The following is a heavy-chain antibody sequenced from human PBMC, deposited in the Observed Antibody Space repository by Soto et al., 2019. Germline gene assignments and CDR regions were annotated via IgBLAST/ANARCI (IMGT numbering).Heavy chain of an antibody. CDR1: GGSISSGGYY. CDR3: ARICGDGYNHSGFDY. V-gene: IGHV4-31*03. Sequence: QVQLQESGPGLVKPSQTLSLTCTVSGGSISSGGYYWSWIRQHPGKGLEWIGYIYYSGSTYYNPSLKSRVTISVDTAKNQFSLKLSSVTAADTVVYYCARICGDGYNHSGFDYWGQGTLVTVSS. CDR2: IYYSGST. J-gene: IGHJ4*02. D-gene: IGHD5-12*01.